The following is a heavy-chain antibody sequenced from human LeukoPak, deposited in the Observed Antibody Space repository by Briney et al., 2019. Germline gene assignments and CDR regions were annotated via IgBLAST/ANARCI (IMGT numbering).Heavy chain of an antibody. Sequence: SETLSLTCTVSGGSISSYYWSWIRQPPGKGLEWIGYIYYSGSTNYNPSLKSRVTISVDTSKNQFSLKLSSVTAADTAVYYCARDGGVWALGYWGQGTLVTVSS. V-gene: IGHV4-59*01. CDR3: ARDGGVWALGY. D-gene: IGHD2-8*02. CDR1: GGSISSYY. CDR2: IYYSGST. J-gene: IGHJ4*02.